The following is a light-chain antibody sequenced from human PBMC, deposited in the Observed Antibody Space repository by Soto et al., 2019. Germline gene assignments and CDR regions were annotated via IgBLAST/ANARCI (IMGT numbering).Light chain of an antibody. V-gene: IGKV1-5*03. CDR2: KAS. Sequence: DIQVTQCPCTLSAGVGDRFTSACVGSQSISNWLAWYQQKPGKAPKLLIYKASSLGSGVPSRFSGSGSGTEFTLTISSLHPDDFASYYCQHYNSYSPITFGQGTRLEIK. J-gene: IGKJ5*01. CDR1: QSISNW. CDR3: QHYNSYSPIT.